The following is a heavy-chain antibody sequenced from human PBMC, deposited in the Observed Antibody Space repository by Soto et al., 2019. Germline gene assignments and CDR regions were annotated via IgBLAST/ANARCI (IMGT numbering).Heavy chain of an antibody. V-gene: IGHV7-4-1*01. CDR2: INTNTGNP. CDR1: GYTFTSYA. CDR3: AREYSSGWMDNYYYYYGMDV. D-gene: IGHD6-19*01. Sequence: RASVKVSCKASGYTFTSYAMNWVRQAPGQGLEWMGWINTNTGNPTYAQGFTGRFVFSLDTSVSTAYLQICSLKAEDTAVYYCAREYSSGWMDNYYYYYGMDVWGQGTTVTVSS. J-gene: IGHJ6*02.